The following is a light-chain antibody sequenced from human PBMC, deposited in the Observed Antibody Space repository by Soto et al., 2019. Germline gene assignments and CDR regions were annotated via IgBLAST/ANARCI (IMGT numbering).Light chain of an antibody. J-gene: IGLJ1*01. CDR2: TND. V-gene: IGLV1-44*01. CDR3: AVWDDSLNGHV. Sequence: QSALTQPPSASGTPVQTVTISCSGSSSNIGTSSVHWYKHLPGTAPKPLIYTNDQRPSGVPDRFSGSKSGTSASLAISGLQSEDEADYYCAVWDDSLNGHVFGAGTKVTVL. CDR1: SSNIGTSS.